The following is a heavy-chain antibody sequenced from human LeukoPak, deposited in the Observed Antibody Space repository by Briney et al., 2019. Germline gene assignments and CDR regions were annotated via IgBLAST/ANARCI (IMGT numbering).Heavy chain of an antibody. V-gene: IGHV4-59*11. D-gene: IGHD2-15*01. Sequence: PSETLSLTCTVPGGSISGHYWCWIRQPPGKGLEWIGYLYNSGSTNYNPSLKSRVTISVDTSKSQLSLKLSSVTAADTAVYFCARYCSGGTCYNWFYPWGQGTLVTVSS. CDR1: GGSISGHY. CDR2: LYNSGST. CDR3: ARYCSGGTCYNWFYP. J-gene: IGHJ5*02.